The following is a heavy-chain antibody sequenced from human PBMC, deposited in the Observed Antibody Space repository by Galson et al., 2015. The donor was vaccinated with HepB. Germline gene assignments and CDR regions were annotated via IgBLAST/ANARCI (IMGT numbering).Heavy chain of an antibody. Sequence: SVKVSCKASGYTFTSYGISWVRQAPGQGLEWVGWISAYNGDTNYAQKLQGRVTMTTDTSTSTAYLELRSLRSDDTAVYYCARGTGYCSSTTCLGYNWFDPWGQGTLVTVSP. V-gene: IGHV1-18*01. D-gene: IGHD2-2*01. CDR3: ARGTGYCSSTTCLGYNWFDP. J-gene: IGHJ5*02. CDR1: GYTFTSYG. CDR2: ISAYNGDT.